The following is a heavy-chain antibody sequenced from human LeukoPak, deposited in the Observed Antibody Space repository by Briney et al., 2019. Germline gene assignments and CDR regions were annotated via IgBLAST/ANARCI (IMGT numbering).Heavy chain of an antibody. Sequence: PSETLSLTCTVSGGSISSSSHYWGWIRQPPGKGLEWIGSMYYSGSTYYNPSLKSRVTISVDTSKNQFSLKLSSVTAADTAVYYCARVGVVVVPADSYYFDYWGQGTLVTVSS. J-gene: IGHJ4*02. V-gene: IGHV4-39*07. CDR1: GGSISSSSHY. CDR3: ARVGVVVVPADSYYFDY. D-gene: IGHD2-2*01. CDR2: MYYSGST.